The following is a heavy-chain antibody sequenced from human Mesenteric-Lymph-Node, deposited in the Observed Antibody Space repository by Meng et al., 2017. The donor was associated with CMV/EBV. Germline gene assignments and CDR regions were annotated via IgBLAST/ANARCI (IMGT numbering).Heavy chain of an antibody. J-gene: IGHJ4*02. D-gene: IGHD2-2*01. Sequence: SCADSGFTFSAYVMSWVRQAPGKGLEWVSSISESGNTYYADSVKGRFTISRDTSKNTLYLQMSSLRAEDTALYYCAKDRPVVSYYFDYWGQGTLVTVSS. CDR1: GFTFSAYV. CDR2: ISESGNT. V-gene: IGHV3-23*01. CDR3: AKDRPVVSYYFDY.